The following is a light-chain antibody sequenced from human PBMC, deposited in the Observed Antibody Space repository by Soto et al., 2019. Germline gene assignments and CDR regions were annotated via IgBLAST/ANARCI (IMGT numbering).Light chain of an antibody. Sequence: QSVLTQPPSASGTPGQKVTISCSGSISNIGTNTVSWYQQLPGTAPKLLIYSNNQRPSGVPDRFSGSKSGTSASLAISGLQSEDEADYYCCSYAGTYTRVFRTGTKVTVL. V-gene: IGLV1-44*01. CDR2: SNN. CDR1: ISNIGTNT. J-gene: IGLJ1*01. CDR3: CSYAGTYTRV.